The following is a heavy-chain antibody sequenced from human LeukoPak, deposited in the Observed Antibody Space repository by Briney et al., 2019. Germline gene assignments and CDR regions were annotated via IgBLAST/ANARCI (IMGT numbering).Heavy chain of an antibody. J-gene: IGHJ4*02. CDR2: IYSGGST. CDR3: AKDPYGSGFGNFDY. V-gene: IGHV3-53*01. D-gene: IGHD3-10*01. Sequence: GGSLRLSCAASGFTVSSNYMSWVRQAPGKGLEWVSVIYSGGSTYYADSVKGRFTISRDNSKNTLYLQMNSLRAEDTAVYYCAKDPYGSGFGNFDYWGQGTLVTVSS. CDR1: GFTVSSNY.